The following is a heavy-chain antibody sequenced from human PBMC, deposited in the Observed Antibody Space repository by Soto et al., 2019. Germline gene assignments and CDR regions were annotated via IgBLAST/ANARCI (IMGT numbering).Heavy chain of an antibody. CDR1: GFSISVYG. Sequence: EVQLLESGGGLVQPGGSLRLSCAASGFSISVYGVTWVRQAPGKGLEWVSGVSGGSGATHYRDSVKGRFSITTDNSANTAYLQMNCLRVEDTAVYYCVRWNGYGDHWGQGTRVTVS. V-gene: IGHV3-23*01. D-gene: IGHD1-1*01. CDR3: VRWNGYGDH. J-gene: IGHJ4*02. CDR2: VSGGSGAT.